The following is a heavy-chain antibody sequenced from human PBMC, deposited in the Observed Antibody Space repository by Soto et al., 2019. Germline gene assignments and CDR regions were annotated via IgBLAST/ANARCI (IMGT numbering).Heavy chain of an antibody. J-gene: IGHJ4*02. CDR1: GFPVSTTEVG. V-gene: IGHV2-5*02. CDR2: IYWEDDK. Sequence: QITLKESGPALVKPTQTLTLTCTFSGFPVSTTEVGVGWIRQPPGKALEWLALIYWEDDKRYSKSLKSRLTMTTDTTKNQVVLTMTTMDPVDTATYDCAHRRGHLWFGEFDYWGQGTLVTVSS. D-gene: IGHD3-10*01. CDR3: AHRRGHLWFGEFDY.